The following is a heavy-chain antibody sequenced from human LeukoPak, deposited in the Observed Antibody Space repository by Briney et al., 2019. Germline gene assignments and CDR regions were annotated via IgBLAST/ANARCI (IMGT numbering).Heavy chain of an antibody. V-gene: IGHV4-34*01. D-gene: IGHD3-16*02. Sequence: PSETLSLTCAVYGGSFSGYYWSWIRQPPGKGLEWIGEINHSGSTNYNPSLKSRVTISVDTSKNQFSLKLSSVTAADRAVYYCARGYDCVWGSYRPKRLYYFDYWGQGTLVTVSS. CDR1: GGSFSGYY. J-gene: IGHJ4*02. CDR3: ARGYDCVWGSYRPKRLYYFDY. CDR2: INHSGST.